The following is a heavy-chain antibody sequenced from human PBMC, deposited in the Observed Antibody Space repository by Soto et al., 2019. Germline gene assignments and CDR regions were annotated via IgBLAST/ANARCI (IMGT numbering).Heavy chain of an antibody. J-gene: IGHJ5*02. CDR2: TSVNSGNT. Sequence: GASVKVSCKASGYNFINYGISWVRQAPGQGLEWMGWTSVNSGNTKLPQRLQGRATMTTDASTSTAYMEVTSLRSDDTAIYYCARGRGYEGLNWFDPWGQGTLVTVSS. D-gene: IGHD5-12*01. V-gene: IGHV1-18*01. CDR1: GYNFINYG. CDR3: ARGRGYEGLNWFDP.